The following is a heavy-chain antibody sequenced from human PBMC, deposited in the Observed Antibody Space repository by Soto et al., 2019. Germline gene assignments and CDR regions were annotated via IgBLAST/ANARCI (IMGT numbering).Heavy chain of an antibody. J-gene: IGHJ3*01. CDR3: ARYWYRDYFVSFWGSYRQCDVFDF. CDR1: GGSISSSSYY. D-gene: IGHD3-16*02. V-gene: IGHV4-39*01. Sequence: TLSLTCTVSGGSISSSSYYWGWIRQPPGKGLEWIGSIYYSGSTYYNPSLKSRVTISVDTSKNQFSLKLSSVTAADTAVYYCARYWYRDYFVSFWGSYRQCDVFDFRAQGTLVTV. CDR2: IYYSGST.